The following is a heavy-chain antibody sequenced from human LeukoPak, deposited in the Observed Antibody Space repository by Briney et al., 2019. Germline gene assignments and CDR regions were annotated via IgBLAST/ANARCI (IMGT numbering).Heavy chain of an antibody. V-gene: IGHV3-30*02. CDR3: AKDVVGQQWPENY. Sequence: GGSLRLSCAASAFTFSNYGMHWVRQAPGKGLEWVAFIQFVGSNKLYGDSVKGRFIISRDNSKNTLYLQMNSLRPEDTAVYYCAKDVVGQQWPENYWGQGTLVTVAS. J-gene: IGHJ4*02. D-gene: IGHD6-19*01. CDR1: AFTFSNYG. CDR2: IQFVGSNK.